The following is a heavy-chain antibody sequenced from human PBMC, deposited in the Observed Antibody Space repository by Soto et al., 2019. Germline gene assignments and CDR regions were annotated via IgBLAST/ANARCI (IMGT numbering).Heavy chain of an antibody. CDR3: AREPNYYDSSGFDY. Sequence: QVQLVESGGGVVQPGRSLRLSCAASGFTFSSYGMHWVRQAPGKGLEWVAVIWYDGSNKYYADSVKGRFTISRDNSKNTLYLQMNSLEAEDTAVYYCAREPNYYDSSGFDYWGQGTLVTVSS. D-gene: IGHD3-22*01. J-gene: IGHJ4*02. CDR1: GFTFSSYG. CDR2: IWYDGSNK. V-gene: IGHV3-33*01.